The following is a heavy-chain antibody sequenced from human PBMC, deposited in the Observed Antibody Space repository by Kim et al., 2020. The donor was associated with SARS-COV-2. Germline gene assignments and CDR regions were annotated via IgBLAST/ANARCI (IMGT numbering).Heavy chain of an antibody. Sequence: YADSVKGRFTISRDNSKNTLYLQMNSLRAEDTAVYYCAKEQYYGSGVNDYWGQGTLVTVSS. CDR3: AKEQYYGSGVNDY. V-gene: IGHV3-30*02. J-gene: IGHJ4*02. D-gene: IGHD3-10*01.